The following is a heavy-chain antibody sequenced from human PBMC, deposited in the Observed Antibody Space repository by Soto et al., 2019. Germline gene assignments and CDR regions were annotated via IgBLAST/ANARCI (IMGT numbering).Heavy chain of an antibody. CDR1: GGAISSYY. V-gene: IGHV4-4*07. Sequence: QVQLQESGPGLVKQSENLFLTCTVSGGAISSYYWSWIRQPAGKGLEWLGRIYTSVSTNYNPSLKSRVTLPVHTSKQQCALEQSSVTGADTAVYYCTSSGSGYYYYLYYWGQGTLVTVSS. D-gene: IGHD3-22*01. CDR2: IYTSVST. J-gene: IGHJ4*02. CDR3: TSSGSGYYYYLYY.